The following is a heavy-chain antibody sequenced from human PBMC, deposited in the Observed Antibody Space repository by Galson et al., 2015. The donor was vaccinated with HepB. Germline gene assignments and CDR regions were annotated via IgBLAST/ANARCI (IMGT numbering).Heavy chain of an antibody. D-gene: IGHD1-26*01. CDR1: GFIFSTYS. Sequence: SLRLSCAASGFIFSTYSMNWVRQAPGKGLEWVSSISSSSGYIYYADSVKGRFAIFRDNAKSSLYLQMNSLRAEDTAVYYCARLRGGSYQDYWGQGTLVTVSS. J-gene: IGHJ4*02. CDR2: ISSSSGYI. V-gene: IGHV3-21*01. CDR3: ARLRGGSYQDY.